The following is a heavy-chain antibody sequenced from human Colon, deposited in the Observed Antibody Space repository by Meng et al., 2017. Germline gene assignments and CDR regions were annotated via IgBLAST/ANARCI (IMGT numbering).Heavy chain of an antibody. CDR1: GFTFRDYY. V-gene: IGHV3-11*01. J-gene: IGHJ4*02. CDR2: ISSSGKII. CDR3: ARDHGTGLDH. D-gene: IGHD1-14*01. Sequence: QWQVVESGGGVVKAGGSLRLACAASGFTFRDYYMTWIRQAPGKGLEWVSHISSSGKIIDYADSVKGRFTISRDNANNSLYLQMDSLTADDTAVYYCARDHGTGLDHWGQGALVTVSS.